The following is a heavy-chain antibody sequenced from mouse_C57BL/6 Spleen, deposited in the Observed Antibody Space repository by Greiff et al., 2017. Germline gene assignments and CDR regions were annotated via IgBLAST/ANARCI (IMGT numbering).Heavy chain of an antibody. V-gene: IGHV10-1*01. CDR1: GFSFNTYA. D-gene: IGHD2-3*01. Sequence: EVKLVESGGGLVQPKGSLKLSCAASGFSFNTYAMNWVRQAPGKGLEWVARIRSKSNNYATYYADSVKDRFTISRDDSESMLYLQMNNLKTEDTAMYYCVRHEDDGLYYFDYWGQGTTLTVSS. CDR2: IRSKSNNYAT. CDR3: VRHEDDGLYYFDY. J-gene: IGHJ2*01.